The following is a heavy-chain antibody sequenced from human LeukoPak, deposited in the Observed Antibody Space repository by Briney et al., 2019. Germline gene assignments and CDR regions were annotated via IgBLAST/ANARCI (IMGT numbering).Heavy chain of an antibody. J-gene: IGHJ4*02. CDR3: ARAPGTGIGFDY. CDR2: IYHSGST. Sequence: PSETLSLTCAVSGGSISSGGYSWSWIRQPPGKGLEWIGYIYHSGSTYYNPSLKSRVTISVDRSKNQFSLKLSSVTAADTAVYYCARAPGTGIGFDYWGQGTLVSVSS. D-gene: IGHD3/OR15-3a*01. CDR1: GGSISSGGYS. V-gene: IGHV4-30-2*01.